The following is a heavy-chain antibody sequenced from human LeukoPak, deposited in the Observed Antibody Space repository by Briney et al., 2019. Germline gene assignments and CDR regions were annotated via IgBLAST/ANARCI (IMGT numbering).Heavy chain of an antibody. CDR1: GYTFIGYY. J-gene: IGHJ3*02. CDR2: INPNSGAT. CDR3: ARDRYFDYFRHAFDI. V-gene: IGHV1-2*02. D-gene: IGHD3-9*01. Sequence: ASVKVSCKTSGYTFIGYYMNWVRQAPGQGPEWMGWINPNSGATNYAQKFQGRVTMTRDTSMSTAYMELSRLTSSDTAAYFCARDRYFDYFRHAFDIWGQGTMVTISS.